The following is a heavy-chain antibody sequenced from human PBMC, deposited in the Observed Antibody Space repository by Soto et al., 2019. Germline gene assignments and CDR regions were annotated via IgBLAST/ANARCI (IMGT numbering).Heavy chain of an antibody. CDR3: ARDEIQLWFEGPPFDY. J-gene: IGHJ4*02. D-gene: IGHD5-18*01. V-gene: IGHV1-2*02. CDR1: GDIVSGYY. Sequence: GASVKVSCKASGDIVSGYYIHWLRQAPGQGLEWMGWINPKTGGTKYTQKFQGRVTMTRDTSSSTAYMELSSLTSDDTAVYYCARDEIQLWFEGPPFDYWGQGTLVTVSS. CDR2: INPKTGGT.